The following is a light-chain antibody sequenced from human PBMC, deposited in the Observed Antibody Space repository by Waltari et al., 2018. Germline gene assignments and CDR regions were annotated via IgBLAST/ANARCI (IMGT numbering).Light chain of an antibody. CDR1: RSDGGSYNL. J-gene: IGLJ1*01. Sequence: ALTQPASVSGSPGQSIASSCTGTRSDGGSYNLVTWYPQHPGHPPKIMIYEDIKRPSGASNRFSGSKSANTASLTISALQAEDEADYYCFSYAGSGIYVFGTWTKVTV. CDR2: EDI. V-gene: IGLV2-23*01. CDR3: FSYAGSGIYV.